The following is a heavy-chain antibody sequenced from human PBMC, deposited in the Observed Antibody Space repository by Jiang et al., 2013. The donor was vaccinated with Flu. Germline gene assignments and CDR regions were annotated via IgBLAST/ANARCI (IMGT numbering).Heavy chain of an antibody. D-gene: IGHD4-23*01. CDR3: ARHPPFSGGNSHFDY. V-gene: IGHV4-59*08. CDR1: GGSISGYY. Sequence: GLVKPSETLSLTCTVSGGSISGYYWSWIRQSPGKGLEWIGYIYYSGSTNHNPSLKSRVTISVDTSKNQFSLKLSSVTAADTAVYYCARHPPFSGGNSHFDYWGQGTLVTVSS. J-gene: IGHJ4*02. CDR2: IYYSGST.